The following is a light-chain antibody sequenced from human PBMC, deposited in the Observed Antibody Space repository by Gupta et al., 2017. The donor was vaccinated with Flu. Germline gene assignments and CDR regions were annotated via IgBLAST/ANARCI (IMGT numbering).Light chain of an antibody. CDR1: QSIDGW. Sequence: SPSTLSASVGDRVTITCRASQSIDGWLAWYQQKPGKAPKLLIYKASSLESGVPSRFSGSGSGTEFTLTISSLQPDDFATYYCQQYNSYWTFGQGTKVEIK. J-gene: IGKJ1*01. CDR3: QQYNSYWT. V-gene: IGKV1-5*03. CDR2: KAS.